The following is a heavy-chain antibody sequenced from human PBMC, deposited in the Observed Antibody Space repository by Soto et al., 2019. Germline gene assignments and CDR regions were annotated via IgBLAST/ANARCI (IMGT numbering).Heavy chain of an antibody. J-gene: IGHJ4*02. CDR3: ARTVPVTGPFFDY. CDR2: ISPYNGNT. Sequence: ASVKVCCKASGYTFTSYGITWVRQAPGQGLEWMGWISPYNGNTNYAQKLQDRVTMTTDTSTSTAYMELRSLRSDDAAVYYCARTVPVTGPFFDYWGQGTLVTVSS. D-gene: IGHD6-19*01. CDR1: GYTFTSYG. V-gene: IGHV1-18*01.